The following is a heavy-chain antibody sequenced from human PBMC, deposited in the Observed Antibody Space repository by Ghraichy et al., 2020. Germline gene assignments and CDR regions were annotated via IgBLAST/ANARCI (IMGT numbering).Heavy chain of an antibody. CDR1: GLTFSNYA. V-gene: IGHV3-23*01. CDR2: ISGSGGST. J-gene: IGHJ4*02. CDR3: AKCDVGGRPYYFAY. Sequence: GGSLRLSCAASGLTFSNYAMSWVRQAPGKGLEWVSAISGSGGSTYYADSVKGRFTISRDNSENTLYLQMNSLRAEDTAVYYCAKCDVGGRPYYFAYWGQGTLVTVSS. D-gene: IGHD3-16*01.